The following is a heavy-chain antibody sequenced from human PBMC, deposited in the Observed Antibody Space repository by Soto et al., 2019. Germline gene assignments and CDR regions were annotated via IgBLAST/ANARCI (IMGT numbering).Heavy chain of an antibody. D-gene: IGHD3-10*01. Sequence: TSETLSLTCTVSGGSIISYYWSWILQPPGKGLEWIGYMYYSGSTKYNPSLKSRVTISVDTSKNQFSLKLSSVTAADTAVYYCARRGYYGSVSFSYYYYMDVWGKGTTVTVSS. CDR2: MYYSGST. CDR1: GGSIISYY. J-gene: IGHJ6*03. CDR3: ARRGYYGSVSFSYYYYMDV. V-gene: IGHV4-59*08.